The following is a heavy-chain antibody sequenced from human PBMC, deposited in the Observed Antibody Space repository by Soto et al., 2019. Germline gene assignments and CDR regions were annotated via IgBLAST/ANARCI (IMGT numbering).Heavy chain of an antibody. V-gene: IGHV4-59*01. D-gene: IGHD3-16*01. CDR2: IYYSGGT. Sequence: SETLSLTCTVSGGSISSYYWSWIRQPPGKGLEWIGYIYYSGGTNSNPSLKSRVTISVDTSKNQFSLKLSSVTAADTAVYYCARVHWVMREMWFDPWGQGTLVTVSS. CDR3: ARVHWVMREMWFDP. J-gene: IGHJ5*02. CDR1: GGSISSYY.